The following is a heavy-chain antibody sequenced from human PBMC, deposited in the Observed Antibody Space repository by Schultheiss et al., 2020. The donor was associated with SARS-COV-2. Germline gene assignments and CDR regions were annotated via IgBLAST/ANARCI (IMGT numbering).Heavy chain of an antibody. J-gene: IGHJ6*02. CDR3: ARLGAYCSSTSCYHPYYGMDV. CDR1: GGSISSYY. Sequence: SETLSLTCTVSGGSISSYYWSWIRQPPGKGLEWIGSIYYSGSTYYNPSLKSRVTISVDTSKNQFSLKLSSVTAADTAVYYCARLGAYCSSTSCYHPYYGMDVWGQGTTVTVSS. D-gene: IGHD2-2*01. V-gene: IGHV4-59*05. CDR2: IYYSGST.